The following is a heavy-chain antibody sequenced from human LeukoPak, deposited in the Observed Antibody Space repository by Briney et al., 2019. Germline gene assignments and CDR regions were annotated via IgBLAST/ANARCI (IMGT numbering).Heavy chain of an antibody. CDR1: GYTFTGYY. CDR2: IIPIFGTA. J-gene: IGHJ4*02. Sequence: ASVKVSCKASGYTFTGYYMHWVRQAPGQGLEWMGGIIPIFGTANYAQKFRGRVTITADESTSTAYMELSSLRSEDTAVYYCARESLGYCSSTSCYPFDYWGQGTLVTVSS. CDR3: ARESLGYCSSTSCYPFDY. D-gene: IGHD2-2*01. V-gene: IGHV1-69*13.